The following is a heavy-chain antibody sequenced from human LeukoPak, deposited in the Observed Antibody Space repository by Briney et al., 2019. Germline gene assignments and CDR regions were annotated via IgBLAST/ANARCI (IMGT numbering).Heavy chain of an antibody. Sequence: SETLSLTCTVSGGSITSYYWSWIRQPPGKGLEWIGSIYYSGSTNYNPPLKSRVTISVDTSKNQFSLKLSSVTAADPALYYCARENGYRYDYWGQGTLVTVSS. V-gene: IGHV4-59*01. CDR2: IYYSGST. CDR3: ARENGYRYDY. J-gene: IGHJ4*02. D-gene: IGHD5-18*01. CDR1: GGSITSYY.